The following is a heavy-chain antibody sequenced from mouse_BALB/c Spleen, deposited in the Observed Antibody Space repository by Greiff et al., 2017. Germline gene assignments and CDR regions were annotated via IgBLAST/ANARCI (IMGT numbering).Heavy chain of an antibody. V-gene: IGHV5-6*01. Sequence: EVQLVESGGDLVKPGGSLKLSCAASGFTFSSYGMSWVRQTPDKRLEWVATISSGGSYTYYPDSVKGRFTISRDNAKNTLYLQMNSLQANDTAIYYCARKGQYGMDYWGQGTSVTVSS. J-gene: IGHJ4*01. CDR3: ARKGQYGMDY. CDR1: GFTFSSYG. CDR2: ISSGGSYT.